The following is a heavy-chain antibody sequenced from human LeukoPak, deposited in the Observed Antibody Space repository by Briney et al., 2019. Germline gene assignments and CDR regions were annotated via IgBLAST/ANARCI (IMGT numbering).Heavy chain of an antibody. D-gene: IGHD3-22*01. CDR2: INPNSGDT. V-gene: IGHV1-2*02. CDR1: GHTFTGYY. J-gene: IGHJ4*02. CDR3: ARNFYFDSSGYYHY. Sequence: ASVKVSCKASGHTFTGYYMHWVRQAPGQGLEWMGWINPNSGDTNYAQKFQGRVTMTRDTSISTAYMELSRLRSDDTAVYYCARNFYFDSSGYYHYWGQGTLVTVSS.